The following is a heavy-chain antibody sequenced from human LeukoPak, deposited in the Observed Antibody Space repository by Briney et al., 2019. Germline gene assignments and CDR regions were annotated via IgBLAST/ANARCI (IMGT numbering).Heavy chain of an antibody. D-gene: IGHD6-13*01. CDR3: ASHIAAARWYNWFDP. V-gene: IGHV4-34*01. Sequence: SETLSLTCAVYGGSFSGYYWSWIRPPPGKGLEWIGEINHSGSTNYNPSLKSRVTISVDTSKNQFSLKLSSVTAADTAVYYCASHIAAARWYNWFDPWGQGTLVTVSS. CDR2: INHSGST. J-gene: IGHJ5*02. CDR1: GGSFSGYY.